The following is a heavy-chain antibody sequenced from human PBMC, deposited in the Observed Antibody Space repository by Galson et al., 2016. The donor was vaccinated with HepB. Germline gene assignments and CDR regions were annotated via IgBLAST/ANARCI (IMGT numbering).Heavy chain of an antibody. V-gene: IGHV4-31*03. D-gene: IGHD6-13*01. CDR1: GGSISSGGYY. CDR2: IYYSGST. CDR3: ASWGYRSRRYRDY. J-gene: IGHJ4*02. Sequence: TLSLTCTVSGGSISSGGYYWSWIRQHPGKGLEWIGYIYYSGSTYYNPSLRSRVTISADTSKNQFSLKLSSVTAADTAVYYWASWGYRSRRYRDYWGQGTLVTVSS.